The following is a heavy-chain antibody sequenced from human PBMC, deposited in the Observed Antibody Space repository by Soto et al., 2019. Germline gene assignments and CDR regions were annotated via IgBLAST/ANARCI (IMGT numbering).Heavy chain of an antibody. CDR3: ARILQTSRALGH. CDR1: GYTFNLYG. J-gene: IGHJ4*02. D-gene: IGHD3-9*01. V-gene: IGHV1-18*04. CDR2: ISGYNGNA. Sequence: QVQLVQSAGEVRKPGASVKVSCKTSGYTFNLYGMTWLRQAPGQGIEWMGWISGYNGNATYAQKFKGRVVLTIDTSTTTAHMELGSLTSDDTAVYYCARILQTSRALGHWGQGTLVTVSS.